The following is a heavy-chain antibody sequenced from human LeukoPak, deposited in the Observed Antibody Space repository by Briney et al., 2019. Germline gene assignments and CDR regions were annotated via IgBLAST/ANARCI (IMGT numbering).Heavy chain of an antibody. CDR1: GDSFTSYW. V-gene: IGHV5-51*01. Sequence: GESLKISCKDSGDSFTSYWIGWVRQMPGKGLEWMGIIYPGDSDTKYSPSLQGQVPISADKSLSTAYLQWSSLKASDTAMYYCARHWGSPPAPFAYWGQGTLVTVSS. CDR3: ARHWGSPPAPFAY. D-gene: IGHD3-16*01. J-gene: IGHJ4*02. CDR2: IYPGDSDT.